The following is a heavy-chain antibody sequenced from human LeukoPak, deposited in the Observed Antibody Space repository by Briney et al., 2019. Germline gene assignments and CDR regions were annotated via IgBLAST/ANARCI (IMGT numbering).Heavy chain of an antibody. CDR1: GSSISSYY. J-gene: IGHJ4*02. V-gene: IGHV4-59*01. Sequence: SETLSLTCTVSGSSISSYYWSWIRQPPGKGLEWIGYIYYSGSTNYNPSLKSRVTISVDTSKNQFSLKLSSVTAADTAVYYCARVDYSSSSTTHFDYWGQGTLVTVSS. CDR2: IYYSGST. CDR3: ARVDYSSSSTTHFDY. D-gene: IGHD6-6*01.